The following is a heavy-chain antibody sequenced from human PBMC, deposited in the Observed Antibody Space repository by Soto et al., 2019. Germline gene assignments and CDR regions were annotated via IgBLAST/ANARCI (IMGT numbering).Heavy chain of an antibody. CDR1: GGTFSSYA. J-gene: IGHJ5*02. CDR3: ARALDIAAAGTEVGWFDP. CDR2: IIPIFGTA. D-gene: IGHD6-13*01. V-gene: IGHV1-69*13. Sequence: SVKVSCKASGGTFSSYAISWVRQAPGQGLEWMGGIIPIFGTANYAQKFQGRVTITADESTSTAYMELSSLRSEDTAVYYCARALDIAAAGTEVGWFDPWGQGNLVTVS.